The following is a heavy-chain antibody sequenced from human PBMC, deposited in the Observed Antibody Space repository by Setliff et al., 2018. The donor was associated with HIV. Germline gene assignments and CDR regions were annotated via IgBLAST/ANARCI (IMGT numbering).Heavy chain of an antibody. CDR1: GGSISSHC. J-gene: IGHJ6*03. CDR2: IYYSGST. D-gene: IGHD3-3*01. V-gene: IGHV4-59*11. CDR3: ARVHPSSYYDFWSGLTRYYMDV. Sequence: NPSETLSLTCTVSGGSISSHCWSWIRQPPGKGLEWIGYIYYSGSTNYNPSLKSRVTISVDTSKNQFSLKLSSVTAADTAVYYCARVHPSSYYDFWSGLTRYYMDVWGKGTTVTSP.